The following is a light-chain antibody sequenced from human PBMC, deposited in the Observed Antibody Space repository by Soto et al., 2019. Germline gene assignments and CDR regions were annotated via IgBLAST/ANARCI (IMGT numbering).Light chain of an antibody. J-gene: IGLJ1*01. V-gene: IGLV2-14*03. Sequence: QSALTQPASVSGSPGQSITISPTATTTPAGGPNSPPPSQQHPGKVPKLMIFDVNRRPSGVSDRFSGSKSGNTASLTISGLQAEDEGDYYCCSYTSSSTHVFGSGTKLTVL. CDR1: TTPAGGPNS. CDR2: DVN. CDR3: CSYTSSSTHV.